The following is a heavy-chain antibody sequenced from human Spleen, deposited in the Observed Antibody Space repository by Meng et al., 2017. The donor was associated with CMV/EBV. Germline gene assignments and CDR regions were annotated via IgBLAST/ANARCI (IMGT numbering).Heavy chain of an antibody. V-gene: IGHV4-34*01. CDR3: AREDDFWNNTIHGRGWFDP. CDR2: INHSGST. Sequence: VQLQQWGAGLLKPSETLSLTCAVYGGSFSGYYWSWIRQPPGKGLEWIGEINHSGSTNYNPSLKSRVTISVDTSKNQFSLKLSSVTAADTAVYYCAREDDFWNNTIHGRGWFDPWGQGTLVTVSS. J-gene: IGHJ5*02. CDR1: GGSFSGYY. D-gene: IGHD3-3*01.